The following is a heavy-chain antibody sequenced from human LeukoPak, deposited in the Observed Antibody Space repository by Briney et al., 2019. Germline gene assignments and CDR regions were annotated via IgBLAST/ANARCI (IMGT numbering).Heavy chain of an antibody. D-gene: IGHD5-12*01. Sequence: GGSLRLSRAASGFTFSSYAMSWVRQAPGKGLEWVSAISGSGGSTYYADSVKGRFTISRDNSKNTLYLQMNSLRAEDTAVYYCAKARKNIVATIKDYWGQGTLVTVSS. CDR2: ISGSGGST. V-gene: IGHV3-23*01. J-gene: IGHJ4*02. CDR3: AKARKNIVATIKDY. CDR1: GFTFSSYA.